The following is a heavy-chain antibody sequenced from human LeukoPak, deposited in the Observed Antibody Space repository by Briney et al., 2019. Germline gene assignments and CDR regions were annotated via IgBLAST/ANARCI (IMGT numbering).Heavy chain of an antibody. CDR1: GGSISSGSYY. CDR2: IYYSGST. CDR3: ARRKGYSSVDY. J-gene: IGHJ4*02. Sequence: SETLSLTCTVSGGSISSGSYYWSWIRQPPGKGLEWIGSIYYSGSTYYNPSLKSRVTISVDTSKNQFSLKLSTVTAADTAVYYCARRKGYSSVDYWGQGTLVTVSS. D-gene: IGHD6-19*01. V-gene: IGHV4-39*01.